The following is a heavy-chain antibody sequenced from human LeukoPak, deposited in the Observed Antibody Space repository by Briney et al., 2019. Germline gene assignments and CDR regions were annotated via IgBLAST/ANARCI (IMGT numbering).Heavy chain of an antibody. Sequence: SETLSLTCTVSGGSISSYYWSWIRQPAGKGLEWIGRIYTSGSTNYNPSLKSRVTMSVDTSKNQFSLKLSSVTAADTAVYHCARVRLGLESGAGYYFDYWGQGTLVTVSS. V-gene: IGHV4-4*07. CDR1: GGSISSYY. D-gene: IGHD3-16*01. CDR2: IYTSGST. J-gene: IGHJ4*02. CDR3: ARVRLGLESGAGYYFDY.